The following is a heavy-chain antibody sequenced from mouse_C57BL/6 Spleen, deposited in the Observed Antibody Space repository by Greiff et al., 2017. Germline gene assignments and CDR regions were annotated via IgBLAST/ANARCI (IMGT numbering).Heavy chain of an antibody. J-gene: IGHJ1*03. CDR2: IDPSDSYT. CDR1: GYTFTSYW. D-gene: IGHD1-1*01. Sequence: QVQLQQPGAELVKPGASVKLSCKASGYTFTSYWMQWVKQRPGQGLEWIGEIDPSDSYTNYNQKFKGKATLTVDTSSSTAYMQLSSLTSEDSAVYYCARRAITTVAYWYFDVWGTGTTVTVSS. CDR3: ARRAITTVAYWYFDV. V-gene: IGHV1-50*01.